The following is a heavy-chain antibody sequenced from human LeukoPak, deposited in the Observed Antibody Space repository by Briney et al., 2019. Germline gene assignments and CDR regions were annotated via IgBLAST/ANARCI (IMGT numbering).Heavy chain of an antibody. Sequence: ASVKVSCKASGYTFTSHGLSWARQAPGQGLEWMGWISIYSGNTNYAQKFQDRISMTTDTSTSTAYMELRSLKSDDTAVHYCARDPGGTWGFDYWGQGALVTVSS. D-gene: IGHD7-27*01. V-gene: IGHV1-18*01. CDR1: GYTFTSHG. CDR2: ISIYSGNT. J-gene: IGHJ4*02. CDR3: ARDPGGTWGFDY.